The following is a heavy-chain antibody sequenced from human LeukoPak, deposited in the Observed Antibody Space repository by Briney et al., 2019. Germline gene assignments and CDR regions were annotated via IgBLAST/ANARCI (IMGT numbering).Heavy chain of an antibody. CDR1: GFTFSSYW. V-gene: IGHV3-74*01. CDR3: ARAPTLGATSEEGLFFDY. CDR2: INSDGSST. J-gene: IGHJ4*02. D-gene: IGHD1-26*01. Sequence: HAGGSLRLSCAASGFTFSSYWMHWVRQAPEKGLVWVSRINSDGSSTIYADSVKGRFTNSRDNAKNTLYLQMNSLRAEDTSLYYCARAPTLGATSEEGLFFDYWGQGTLVTVSS.